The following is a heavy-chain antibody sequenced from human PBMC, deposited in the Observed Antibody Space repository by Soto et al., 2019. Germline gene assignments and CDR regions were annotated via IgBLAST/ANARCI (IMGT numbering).Heavy chain of an antibody. Sequence: SETLSLTCTVSGGSISSGGYFWSWVRQHPGKGLEWIGNIYYSGRTYYNPSLKSRVTISVDTSKNQFSLKLSSVTAADTAVYYWHRGYYFAGFSPYGLDVSGPGSAVPDSS. J-gene: IGHJ6*02. CDR3: HRGYYFAGFSPYGLDV. V-gene: IGHV4-31*03. CDR2: IYYSGRT. D-gene: IGHD3-3*01. CDR1: GGSISSGGYF.